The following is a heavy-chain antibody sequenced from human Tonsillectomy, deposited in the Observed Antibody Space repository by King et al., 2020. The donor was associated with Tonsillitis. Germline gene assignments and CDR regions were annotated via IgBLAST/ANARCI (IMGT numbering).Heavy chain of an antibody. J-gene: IGHJ4*02. CDR2: ISFDGSNT. CDR1: GFTFSSYA. D-gene: IGHD3-22*01. V-gene: IGHV3-30*04. Sequence: QLVQSGGGVVQPGGSLRLSCSASGFTFSSYAMHWVRQAPGKGLEWVAVISFDGSNTYYGDSVKGRFTISRDNSKKTLYLQMTSLRAEDAAVYFCARGEYYDFSGNYYISPHWGQGTLVTVSS. CDR3: ARGEYYDFSGNYYISPH.